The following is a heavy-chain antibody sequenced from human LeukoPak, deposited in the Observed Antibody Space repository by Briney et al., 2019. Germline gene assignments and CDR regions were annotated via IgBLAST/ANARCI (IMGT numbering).Heavy chain of an antibody. Sequence: GGSLRLSCAASGFTFSSYWMSWVRQAPGKGLEWVANIKQDGSEKYYVDSVKGRFTISRDNAKNSLYLQMNSLRAEDTAVYYCARDLYYDILTANPYYYYYYMDVWGKGTTVTISS. CDR3: ARDLYYDILTANPYYYYYYMDV. D-gene: IGHD3-9*01. J-gene: IGHJ6*03. V-gene: IGHV3-7*01. CDR2: IKQDGSEK. CDR1: GFTFSSYW.